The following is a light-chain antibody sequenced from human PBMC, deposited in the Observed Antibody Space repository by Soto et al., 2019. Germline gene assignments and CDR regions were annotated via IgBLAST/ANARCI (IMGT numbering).Light chain of an antibody. V-gene: IGLV2-8*01. CDR3: SSFSGISFYL. J-gene: IGLJ1*01. Sequence: QSALTQPPSASGSPGQSVTISCTGTSSDVGGYDYVSWYQQHPGRAPKLMIYRVTQRPSGVPDRFSGSKSGNTASLTVSGLQAEDEADYYCSSFSGISFYLFGTGTKVTVL. CDR1: SSDVGGYDY. CDR2: RVT.